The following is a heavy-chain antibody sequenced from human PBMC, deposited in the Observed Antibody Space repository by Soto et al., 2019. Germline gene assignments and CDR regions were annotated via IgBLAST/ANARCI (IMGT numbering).Heavy chain of an antibody. J-gene: IGHJ3*02. D-gene: IGHD4-17*01. CDR2: ISWNSGSI. CDR3: AKDRSDYGDDAFDI. Sequence: GGSLRLSCAASGFTFDDYAMHWVRQAPGKGLERVSGISWNSGSIGYADSVKGRFTISRDNAKNSLYLQMNSLRAEDLALYYCAKDRSDYGDDAFDIWGQGTMFTVSS. V-gene: IGHV3-9*03. CDR1: GFTFDDYA.